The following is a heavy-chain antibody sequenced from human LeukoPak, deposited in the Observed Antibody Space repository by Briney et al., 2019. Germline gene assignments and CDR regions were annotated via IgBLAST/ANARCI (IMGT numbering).Heavy chain of an antibody. Sequence: GRSLRHSCAASGFTFSSYGMHWVRQAPGKGLEWVAVISYDGSNIYYADSVKGRFTISRDNSKNTLYLQMNSLRAEDTAVYYCARGALLWFGAKMEYYFDYWGQGTPLTVSS. D-gene: IGHD3-10*01. CDR1: GFTFSSYG. CDR2: ISYDGSNI. J-gene: IGHJ4*02. CDR3: ARGALLWFGAKMEYYFDY. V-gene: IGHV3-30*03.